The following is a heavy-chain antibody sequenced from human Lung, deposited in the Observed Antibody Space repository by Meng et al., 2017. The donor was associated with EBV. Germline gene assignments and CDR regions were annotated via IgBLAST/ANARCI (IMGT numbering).Heavy chain of an antibody. CDR1: GYTFTHHG. D-gene: IGHD2-15*01. Sequence: QFLLGRCGAEVTKPGASVRVSCKASGYTFTHHGISWIRQAPGQGLEWMGWISCYNGDTNYAQKLQGRVTMTTDTSTNTAYMDLRGLRSDDTAVYYCASGTPGRSYCDYWGQGTLVTVSS. CDR3: ASGTPGRSYCDY. V-gene: IGHV1-18*01. J-gene: IGHJ4*02. CDR2: ISCYNGDT.